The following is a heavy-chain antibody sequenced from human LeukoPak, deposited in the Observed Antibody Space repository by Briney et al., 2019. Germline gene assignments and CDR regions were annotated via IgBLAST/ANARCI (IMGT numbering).Heavy chain of an antibody. CDR3: ARDWALDS. D-gene: IGHD3-16*01. CDR1: GFTFNTYD. Sequence: PGGSLRLSCAASGFTFNTYDMNWVRQAPGKGLEWVSFISSSAGTVYYADSVKGRFTVSRDNAKNSLYLQMNSLRVEDTAVYYCARDWALDSWGQGILVTVSS. CDR2: ISSSAGTV. V-gene: IGHV3-48*03. J-gene: IGHJ4*02.